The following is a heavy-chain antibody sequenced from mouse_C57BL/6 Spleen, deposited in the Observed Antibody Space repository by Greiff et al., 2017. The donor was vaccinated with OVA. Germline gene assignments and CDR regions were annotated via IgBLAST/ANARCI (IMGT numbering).Heavy chain of an antibody. CDR1: GYTFTSYW. D-gene: IGHD1-1*01. CDR3: ARSLYYGSSYYAMDY. Sequence: VQLQQPGAELVKPGASVKLSCKASGYTFTSYWMQWVKQRPGQGLEWIGEIDPSDSYTNYNQKFKGKATLTVDTSSSTAYMQLSSLTSEDSAVYYCARSLYYGSSYYAMDYWGQGTSVTVSS. CDR2: IDPSDSYT. J-gene: IGHJ4*01. V-gene: IGHV1-50*01.